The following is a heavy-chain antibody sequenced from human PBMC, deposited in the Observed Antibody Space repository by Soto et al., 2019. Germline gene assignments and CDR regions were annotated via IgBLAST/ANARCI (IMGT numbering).Heavy chain of an antibody. D-gene: IGHD2-21*02. J-gene: IGHJ5*02. Sequence: TLSLTCGVSGGTVASSHWWSWVRQSPGRGLEWIGNVYHTGDTNFNPSLQSRVTFSVDKSNNQFSLRLTSVTAADTAVYFCAREIVTAGGNNYFDPWGPGTLVTSPQ. CDR2: VYHTGDT. V-gene: IGHV4-4*01. CDR3: AREIVTAGGNNYFDP. CDR1: GGTVASSHW.